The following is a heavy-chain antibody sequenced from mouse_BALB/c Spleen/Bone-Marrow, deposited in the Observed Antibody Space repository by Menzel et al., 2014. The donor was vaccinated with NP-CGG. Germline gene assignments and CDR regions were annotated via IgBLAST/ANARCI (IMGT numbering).Heavy chain of an antibody. J-gene: IGHJ2*01. CDR1: GDSITSGY. CDR2: ISYSGST. CDR3: ARDCDGIDY. Sequence: EVKLMESGPSLVKPSQTLSLTCSVTGDSITSGYWNWIRKFPGNKLEYMGYISYSGSTYYNPSLKSRISITRDASKNXYYLQLNSVTTEDTATYYCARDCDGIDYWGQGTTLTVSS. V-gene: IGHV3-8*02. D-gene: IGHD2-13*01.